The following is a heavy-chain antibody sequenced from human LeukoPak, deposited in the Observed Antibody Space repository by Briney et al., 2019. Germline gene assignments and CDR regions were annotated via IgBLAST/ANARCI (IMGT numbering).Heavy chain of an antibody. V-gene: IGHV5-51*01. CDR1: GYSLTSYW. CDR2: IYPCDSDT. CDR3: ARQHLQWLEGDY. D-gene: IGHD6-19*01. Sequence: GESLKLYCKGSGYSLTSYWIGLVRQMPGKGLEWIGIIYPCDSDTRYSPSFQGHVTISADKSISTAYLQWSSLKASDTAMYYCARQHLQWLEGDYWGQGTLVTVSS. J-gene: IGHJ4*02.